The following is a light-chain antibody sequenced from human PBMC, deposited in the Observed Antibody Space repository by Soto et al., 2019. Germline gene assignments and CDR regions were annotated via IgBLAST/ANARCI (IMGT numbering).Light chain of an antibody. CDR1: QSINSR. J-gene: IGKJ2*01. CDR3: QQYDSYSYT. CDR2: KAS. Sequence: GDRVTITCRASQSINSRLAWYQQKPGKAPNLLIYKASTLQSGIPSRFSGSGSGTEFTLTISSLQPDDFATYYCQQYDSYSYTFGQGTK. V-gene: IGKV1-5*03.